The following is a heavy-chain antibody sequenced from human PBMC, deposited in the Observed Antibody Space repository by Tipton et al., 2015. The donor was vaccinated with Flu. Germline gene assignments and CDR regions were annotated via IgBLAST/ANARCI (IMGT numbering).Heavy chain of an antibody. CDR2: IIPIFGTV. D-gene: IGHD3-3*01. Sequence: QSGAEVKKPGSSLKVSCKVSGGTFSSYAISWVRQAPGQGLEWMGGIIPIFGTVNYAQDFQGRVTISADKSTSTAYMELSSLRSEDTAMYYCARGAYDFWSGSLFDYWGQGTLVTVSS. CDR1: GGTFSSYA. J-gene: IGHJ4*02. CDR3: ARGAYDFWSGSLFDY. V-gene: IGHV1-69*06.